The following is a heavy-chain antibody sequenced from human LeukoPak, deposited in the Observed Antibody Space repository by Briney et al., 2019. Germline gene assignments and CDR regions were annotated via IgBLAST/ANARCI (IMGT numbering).Heavy chain of an antibody. J-gene: IGHJ4*02. CDR2: IYYSGSP. CDR3: ASRSTVTTFGYYFDY. D-gene: IGHD4-17*01. CDR1: GGSISSSSYY. Sequence: SETLSLTCTVSGGSISSSSYYWGWIRQPPGKGLEWIGRIYYSGSPYYNPSLKSRVTISVDTSKNQFSLKLSSVTAADTAVYYCASRSTVTTFGYYFDYWGQGTLVTVSS. V-gene: IGHV4-39*01.